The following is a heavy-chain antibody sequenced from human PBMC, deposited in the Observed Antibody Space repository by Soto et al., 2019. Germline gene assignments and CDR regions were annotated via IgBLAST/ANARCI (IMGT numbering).Heavy chain of an antibody. CDR2: ISHSGST. V-gene: IGHV4-4*02. Sequence: SETLSLTCAVSGDSIRSDNWWNWVRQPPGKGLEWIGEISHSGSTNYNPSLKSRVTISVDNSKNQFSLKLSSVTAADTAVYYCASSNYHFWSGYPDYWGQGTLVTVSS. CDR3: ASSNYHFWSGYPDY. CDR1: GDSIRSDNW. D-gene: IGHD3-3*01. J-gene: IGHJ4*02.